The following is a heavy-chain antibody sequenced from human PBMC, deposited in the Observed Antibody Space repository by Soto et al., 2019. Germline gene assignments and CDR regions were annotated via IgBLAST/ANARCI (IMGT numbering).Heavy chain of an antibody. V-gene: IGHV1-69*02. J-gene: IGHJ4*02. CDR3: DLLYCSGGSCYGNDY. CDR2: VIPILGIT. CDR1: GGTFSSYT. D-gene: IGHD2-15*01. Sequence: QAQLVQSGAEVKRPGSSVKVSCKASGGTFSSYTVNWVRQAPGEGLEWMGRVIPILGITNYAQRFQGRVTITADKSTGTAYMEVTNLRSEDTAVYYCDLLYCSGGSCYGNDYWGQGTLVAVSS.